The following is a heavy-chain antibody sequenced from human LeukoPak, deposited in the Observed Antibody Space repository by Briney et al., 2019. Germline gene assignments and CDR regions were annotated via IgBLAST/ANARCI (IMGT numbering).Heavy chain of an antibody. CDR2: ISGSGTST. V-gene: IGHV3-23*01. J-gene: IGHJ4*02. Sequence: QPGGSLRLSCAASGFTFSSYGMHWVRQAPGKGLEWVSAISGSGTSTYYADSVKGRFTISRDNSKNTLYLQMNSLRAEDTAVYYCAQEALYYDSSGYYYGRGYFDYWGQGTLVTVSS. CDR3: AQEALYYDSSGYYYGRGYFDY. D-gene: IGHD3-22*01. CDR1: GFTFSSYG.